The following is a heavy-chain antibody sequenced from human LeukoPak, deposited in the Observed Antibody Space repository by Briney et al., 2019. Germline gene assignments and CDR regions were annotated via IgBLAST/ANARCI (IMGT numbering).Heavy chain of an antibody. D-gene: IGHD6-19*01. CDR2: INSDGSST. CDR1: GFTFSSYW. CDR3: AREGIAVAFFDY. J-gene: IGHJ4*02. Sequence: PGGSLRLSCAASGFTFSSYWMHWVRQAPGKGLVWVSRINSDGSSTSYADSVKGRFTISRENAKNPLYLQMNSLRGEDTAVYYCAREGIAVAFFDYWGQGTLVTVSS. V-gene: IGHV3-74*01.